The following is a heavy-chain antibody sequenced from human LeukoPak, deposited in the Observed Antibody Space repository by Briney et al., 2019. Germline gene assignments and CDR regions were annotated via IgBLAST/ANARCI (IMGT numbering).Heavy chain of an antibody. J-gene: IGHJ4*02. D-gene: IGHD1-7*01. Sequence: GESLKISWKGTGYSFTSYWIGWVRQMPGKGLEWKEIIYPGDSDTRYSPSFQGEVTISADKSISTAYLQWSSLKASDTAMYYCARSQLRGDIDYWGQGTLVTVSS. CDR3: ARSQLRGDIDY. V-gene: IGHV5-51*01. CDR1: GYSFTSYW. CDR2: IYPGDSDT.